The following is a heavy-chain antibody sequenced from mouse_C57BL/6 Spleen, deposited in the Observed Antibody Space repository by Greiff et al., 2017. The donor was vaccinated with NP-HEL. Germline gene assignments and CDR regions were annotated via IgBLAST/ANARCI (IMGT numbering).Heavy chain of an antibody. J-gene: IGHJ1*03. CDR2: IYPGDGDT. D-gene: IGHD2-12*01. V-gene: IGHV1-82*01. CDR3: ARSSLYKPYCDV. CDR1: GYAFSSSW. Sequence: QVQLQQSGPELVKPGASVKISCKASGYAFSSSWMNWVKQRPGKGLEWIGRIYPGDGDTNYNGKFKGKATLTAGKSSTTAYMQLCSLTSEDSAVYFCARSSLYKPYCDVWGTGTTVTVSS.